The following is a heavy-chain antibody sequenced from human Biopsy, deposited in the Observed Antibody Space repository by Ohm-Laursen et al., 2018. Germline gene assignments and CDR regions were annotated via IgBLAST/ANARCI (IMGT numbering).Heavy chain of an antibody. CDR2: ITSSSSII. J-gene: IGHJ6*02. CDR3: ARDQLMVYGMDV. D-gene: IGHD2-8*01. Sequence: GSLRLSCAASGFAFSGYHMNWLRQAPGKGLEWLSYITSSSSIIYYADSVKGRLTISRDNAKNSLYLQMNSLRAEDTAVYYCARDQLMVYGMDVWGQGTTVTVS. CDR1: GFAFSGYH. V-gene: IGHV3-48*01.